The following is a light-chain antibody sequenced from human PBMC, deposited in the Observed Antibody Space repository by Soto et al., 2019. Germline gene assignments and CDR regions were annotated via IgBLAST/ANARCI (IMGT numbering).Light chain of an antibody. V-gene: IGKV3-20*01. J-gene: IGKJ1*01. Sequence: EIVLTQSPGTRSLSPGERATLSCRASRSLSNNYLAWYQQKPGQAPRLLIYGASSRATGIPDRFSGSGSGTDFTLTISRLEPEDFAVYYCQQYGSSPTWTFGQGTKVHIK. CDR2: GAS. CDR1: RSLSNNY. CDR3: QQYGSSPTWT.